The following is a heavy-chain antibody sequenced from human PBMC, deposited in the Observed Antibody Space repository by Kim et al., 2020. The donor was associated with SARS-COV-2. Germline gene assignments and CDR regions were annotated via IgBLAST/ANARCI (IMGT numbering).Heavy chain of an antibody. CDR1: GFNFRLYG. J-gene: IGHJ4*02. D-gene: IGHD1-26*01. V-gene: IGHV3-33*01. CDR3: ARDERRYLGTYFDH. CDR2: IWYDGDTK. Sequence: GGSLRLSCTASGFNFRLYGFHWVRQAPGKGLEWVALIWYDGDTKFYTDSVKGRFTISRDNSQNTVYLQMNNLRADDTAIYYCARDERRYLGTYFDHWGQGTLVPASS.